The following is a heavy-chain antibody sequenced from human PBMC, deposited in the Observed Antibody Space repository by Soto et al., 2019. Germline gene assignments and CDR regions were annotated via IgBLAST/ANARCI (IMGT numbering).Heavy chain of an antibody. CDR2: ISSSGSTI. J-gene: IGHJ6*02. Sequence: EVQLVESGGGLVQPGGSLRLSCAASGFTFSSYEVNWVRQAPGKGPEWVSYISSSGSTIYYADSVKGRFTISRDNAKNSLYMQMNSLRAEDTAVYYCARDRVDWGSWYGRYYGMDVWGQGTTVTVSS. V-gene: IGHV3-48*03. CDR3: ARDRVDWGSWYGRYYGMDV. D-gene: IGHD6-13*01. CDR1: GFTFSSYE.